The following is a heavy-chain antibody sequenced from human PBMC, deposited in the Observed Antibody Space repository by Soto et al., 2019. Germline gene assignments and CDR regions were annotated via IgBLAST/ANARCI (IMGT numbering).Heavy chain of an antibody. Sequence: QVQLVQSGAEVKKPGASVTVSCKASGYTFTSYNINWVRQATGQGLEYLGWMTPNSGKTGYAQKFQGRGTMTRNTAISTAYMELSSLRFEDTAVYYCTSGDYWGQGTLFTVSS. V-gene: IGHV1-8*01. J-gene: IGHJ4*02. CDR1: GYTFTSYN. CDR3: TSGDY. CDR2: MTPNSGKT.